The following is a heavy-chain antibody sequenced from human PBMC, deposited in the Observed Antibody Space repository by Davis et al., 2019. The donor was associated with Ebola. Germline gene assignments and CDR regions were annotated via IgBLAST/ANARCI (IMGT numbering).Heavy chain of an antibody. CDR1: GFTFIGHW. CDR2: ISSSGTTI. D-gene: IGHD3-3*01. CDR3: ARDQALEWYLNWFDP. J-gene: IGHJ5*02. V-gene: IGHV3-11*01. Sequence: GGSLRLSCAASGFTFIGHWMSWVRQAPGKGLEWVSYISSSGTTIYYADSVKGRFTISRDNAKNSLYLQMNSLRAEDTALYYCARDQALEWYLNWFDPWGQGTLVTVSS.